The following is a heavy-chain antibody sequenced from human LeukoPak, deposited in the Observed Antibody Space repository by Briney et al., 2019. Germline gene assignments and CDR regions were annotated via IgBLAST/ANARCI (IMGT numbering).Heavy chain of an antibody. CDR1: GGSFSGYY. Sequence: SETLSLTCAVSGGSFSGYYWYWIRQPPGKGLEWIGEINHGESTNYNPSLKSRVTLSLDTSKNQVSLKLNSLTAADTAVYYCARGKGDLSMIVMIVTAVEFYFDFWGPGTLVTVSS. D-gene: IGHD3-22*01. J-gene: IGHJ4*02. CDR3: ARGKGDLSMIVMIVTAVEFYFDF. CDR2: INHGEST. V-gene: IGHV4-34*01.